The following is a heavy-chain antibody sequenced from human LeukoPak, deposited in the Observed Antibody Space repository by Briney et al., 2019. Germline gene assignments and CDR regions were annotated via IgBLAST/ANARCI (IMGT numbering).Heavy chain of an antibody. CDR2: IYYSGST. CDR1: GGSISNYY. CDR3: ARISNSGSYYAEARYYFDY. V-gene: IGHV4-59*01. J-gene: IGHJ4*02. Sequence: SETLSLTCTVSGGSISNYYWSWIRQPPGKGLEWIGYIYYSGSTNYNPSLKSRVIMSVDTSKTQVSLKLSSVTAADTAVYYCARISNSGSYYAEARYYFDYWGQGTLVTVSS. D-gene: IGHD1-26*01.